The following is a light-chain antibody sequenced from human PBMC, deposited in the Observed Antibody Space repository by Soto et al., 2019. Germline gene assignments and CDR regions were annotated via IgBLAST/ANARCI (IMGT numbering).Light chain of an antibody. V-gene: IGKV1-5*01. Sequence: DIPMTQSPSTLSASVGDRVTITCRASQSINSWLAWYQQKPGRAPKLLIYDASSLESGVPSRFSGSRSGTEFTLTISSLQPDDFATYYCQQYNTYSWTFGQGTRVEIK. CDR2: DAS. CDR3: QQYNTYSWT. J-gene: IGKJ1*01. CDR1: QSINSW.